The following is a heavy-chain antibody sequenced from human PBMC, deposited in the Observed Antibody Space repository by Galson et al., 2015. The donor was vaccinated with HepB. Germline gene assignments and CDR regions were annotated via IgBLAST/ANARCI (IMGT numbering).Heavy chain of an antibody. CDR3: TRRITMIVVDNALFDY. Sequence: SLRLSCAASGFTFSSYAMSWVRQAPGKGLEWVSAISGSGGSTYYADSVKGRFTISRDDSKSIAYLQMNSLKTEDTAVYYCTRRITMIVVDNALFDYRGQGTLVTVSS. CDR2: ISGSGGST. CDR1: GFTFSSYA. V-gene: IGHV3-23*01. D-gene: IGHD3-22*01. J-gene: IGHJ4*02.